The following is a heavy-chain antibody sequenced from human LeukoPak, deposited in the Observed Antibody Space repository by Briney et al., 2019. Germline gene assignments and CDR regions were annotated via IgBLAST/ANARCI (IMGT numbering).Heavy chain of an antibody. CDR1: GGSFSGYS. V-gene: IGHV4-34*01. J-gene: IGHJ3*02. Sequence: SETLSLTCAVYGGSFSGYSWSWIRQPPGEGLEWIGEISHSGSSNYNPSLKGRINISVDTSKSQFSLNLISVTAADTAVYYCARGLYSGSPRDAFDIWGQGTVVTVS. CDR2: ISHSGSS. D-gene: IGHD5-12*01. CDR3: ARGLYSGSPRDAFDI.